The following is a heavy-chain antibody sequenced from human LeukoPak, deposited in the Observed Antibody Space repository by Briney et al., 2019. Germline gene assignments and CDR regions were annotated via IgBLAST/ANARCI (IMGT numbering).Heavy chain of an antibody. CDR3: AKRMATFGGPFDI. D-gene: IGHD5-24*01. J-gene: IGHJ3*02. Sequence: PGGSLRLSCAASGFTFSSYHISWVRQAPGKGLEWVSVISGSGGTTYYADSVKGRCTISRDNSKNTLYLRMDSLRAEDTAVYYCAKRMATFGGPFDIWGQGTMVTVSS. CDR1: GFTFSSYH. V-gene: IGHV3-23*01. CDR2: ISGSGGTT.